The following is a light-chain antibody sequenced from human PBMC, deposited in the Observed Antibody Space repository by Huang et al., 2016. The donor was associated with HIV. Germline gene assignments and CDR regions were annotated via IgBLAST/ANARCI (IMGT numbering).Light chain of an antibody. Sequence: DIVVTQSPDSLAVSLGARATINCKSSQTFLYNSNSDSFIAWDQQRPGQSPKLLIHGESARQSGVPERFSGSVSETNFTLTINGLQPEDVAIYFCQQYSTIPTFGGGTKVDI. CDR3: QQYSTIPT. CDR2: GES. J-gene: IGKJ4*01. CDR1: QTFLYNSNSDSF. V-gene: IGKV4-1*01.